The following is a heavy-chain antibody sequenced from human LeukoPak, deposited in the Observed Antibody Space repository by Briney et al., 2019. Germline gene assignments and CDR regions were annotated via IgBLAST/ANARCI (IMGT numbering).Heavy chain of an antibody. CDR2: IHSGGNT. Sequence: GGSLRLSCVASGFTVSSSYMSWVRQAPGKGLEWVSVIHSGGNTYYADSVKGRFTIFRDNSKNTLYLQMNSLRAEDTAVYYCTRDLNSGGSCWGQGTLVTVSS. CDR1: GFTVSSSY. V-gene: IGHV3-53*01. D-gene: IGHD2-15*01. J-gene: IGHJ4*02. CDR3: TRDLNSGGSC.